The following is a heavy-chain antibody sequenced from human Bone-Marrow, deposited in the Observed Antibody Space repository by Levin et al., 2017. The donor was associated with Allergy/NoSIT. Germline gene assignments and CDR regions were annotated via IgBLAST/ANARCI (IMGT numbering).Heavy chain of an antibody. D-gene: IGHD3-10*01. CDR1: GGSISGSPSGGVYY. CDR2: IFYAGSV. CDR3: ATLTRGFQSDSGTYREYAHMDV. Sequence: SETLSLTCVVSGGSISGSPSGGVYYWGWIRQPPGKGLEWIGIIFYAGSVYYSPSLKSRVTISVDVSKNQFSLRLNSVTAADTAVYYCATLTRGFQSDSGTYREYAHMDVWGKGITVTVSS. J-gene: IGHJ6*03. V-gene: IGHV4-39*01.